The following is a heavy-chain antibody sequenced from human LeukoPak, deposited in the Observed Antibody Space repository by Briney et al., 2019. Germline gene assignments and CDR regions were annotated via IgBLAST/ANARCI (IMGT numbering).Heavy chain of an antibody. D-gene: IGHD1-14*01. CDR3: VKDNPLDY. Sequence: GGSLRLSCGASGFTFSNYGMLWVCQAPGKGLDWVAFIRYDGNNKLYADSVKGRFTISRDNSKNTLYLHINSLRAEDTAVYYCVKDNPLDYWGQGTLVTVSS. CDR2: IRYDGNNK. J-gene: IGHJ4*02. V-gene: IGHV3-30*02. CDR1: GFTFSNYG.